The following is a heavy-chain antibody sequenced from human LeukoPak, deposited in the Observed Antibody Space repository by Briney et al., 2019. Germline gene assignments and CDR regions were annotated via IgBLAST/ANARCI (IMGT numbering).Heavy chain of an antibody. CDR3: ARANFLNYYDSSGYYGFDY. J-gene: IGHJ4*02. Sequence: GGSLRLSCAASGFTFSSYAMHWVRQAPGKGLEWVSSISSSSSYIYYADSVKGRFTISRDNAKNSLYLQMNSLRAEDTAVYYCARANFLNYYDSSGYYGFDYWGQGTLVTVSS. CDR1: GFTFSSYA. V-gene: IGHV3-21*01. CDR2: ISSSSSYI. D-gene: IGHD3-22*01.